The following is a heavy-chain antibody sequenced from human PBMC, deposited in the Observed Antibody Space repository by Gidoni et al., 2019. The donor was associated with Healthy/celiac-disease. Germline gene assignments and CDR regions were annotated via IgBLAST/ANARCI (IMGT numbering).Heavy chain of an antibody. D-gene: IGHD3-10*01. CDR1: GFTFSSYS. Sequence: EVQLVESGGGLVQPWGSLRLSCAASGFTFSSYSMNWVRQAPGKGLEWVSYISSSSSTIYYADSVKGRFTISRDNAKNSLYLQMNSLRAEDTAVYYCARDGYGSGRMGFDYWGQGTLVTVSS. J-gene: IGHJ4*02. V-gene: IGHV3-48*01. CDR3: ARDGYGSGRMGFDY. CDR2: ISSSSSTI.